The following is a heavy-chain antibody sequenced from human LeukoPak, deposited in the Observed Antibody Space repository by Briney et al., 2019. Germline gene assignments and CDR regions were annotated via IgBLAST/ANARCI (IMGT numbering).Heavy chain of an antibody. CDR2: IDTSGSI. D-gene: IGHD1-26*01. J-gene: IGHJ6*03. CDR1: GGSITSFY. Sequence: SETLSLTCTVSGGSITSFYWNWIRQPAGKGLGWIGRIDTSGSINYNPSLKNRVTMSVDTSKNQFSLRLSSVTAADTAVYYCARGQWELLRYNYIDVWGKGTTVTVSS. CDR3: ARGQWELLRYNYIDV. V-gene: IGHV4-4*07.